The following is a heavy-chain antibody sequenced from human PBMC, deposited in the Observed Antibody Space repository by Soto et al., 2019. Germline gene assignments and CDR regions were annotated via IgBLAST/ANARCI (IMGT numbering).Heavy chain of an antibody. CDR3: AKDRGFDPTAYYFDF. CDR1: GFRFDDYA. CDR2: INWNSGNI. J-gene: IGHJ4*02. Sequence: EVQLVESGGGLVQPGGSPRLSCAASGFRFDDYAMHWVRQAPGRGLEWVSTINWNSGNIDYADSVKGRFTISRDNAKNSLYLQMNSLRAEDTALYYCAKDRGFDPTAYYFDFWGQGTLVTVSS. D-gene: IGHD2-21*01. V-gene: IGHV3-9*01.